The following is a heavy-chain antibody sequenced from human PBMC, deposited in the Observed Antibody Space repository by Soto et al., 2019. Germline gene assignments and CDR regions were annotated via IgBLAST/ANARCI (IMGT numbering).Heavy chain of an antibody. J-gene: IGHJ6*02. D-gene: IGHD2-2*01. CDR1: GFTFSSYA. CDR3: ASFDCISTSCSYYGMDV. Sequence: GGSLRLSCAASGFTFSSYAMHWVRQAPGKGLEWVAVISYDGSNKYYADSVKGRFTISRDNSKNTLYLQMNSLRAEDTAVYYCASFDCISTSCSYYGMDVWGQGTTVTVSS. CDR2: ISYDGSNK. V-gene: IGHV3-30-3*01.